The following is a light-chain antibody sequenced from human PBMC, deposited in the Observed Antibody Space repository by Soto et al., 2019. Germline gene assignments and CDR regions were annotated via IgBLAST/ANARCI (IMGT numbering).Light chain of an antibody. CDR1: SSDVGGYNF. Sequence: QSALTQPASVSGSPGQSITISCTGTSSDVGGYNFVSWYQHHPAKAPKLMIYDVSNRPSGVSNRFSGSKSGNTASLTISGLQAEDEAHYYCSSFTSSDTLVVFGGGTNVTVL. CDR2: DVS. J-gene: IGLJ2*01. CDR3: SSFTSSDTLVV. V-gene: IGLV2-14*03.